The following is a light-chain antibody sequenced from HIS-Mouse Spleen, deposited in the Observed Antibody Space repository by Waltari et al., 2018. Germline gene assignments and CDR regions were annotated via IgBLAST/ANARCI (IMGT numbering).Light chain of an antibody. V-gene: IGLV3-25*03. CDR1: ALPKQY. CDR3: QSADSSGTYVV. J-gene: IGLJ2*01. Sequence: SYELTQPPSVSVSPGQTARITCSGDALPKQYAYWYQQKPDQAPVLVIYKDSERPSGIPGRFSGSSSGTTVTLTISGVQAEDEADYYCQSADSSGTYVVFGGGTKLTVL. CDR2: KDS.